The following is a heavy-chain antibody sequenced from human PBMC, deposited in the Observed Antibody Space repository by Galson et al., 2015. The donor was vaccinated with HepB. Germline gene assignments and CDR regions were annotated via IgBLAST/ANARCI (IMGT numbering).Heavy chain of an antibody. CDR2: IRSKPYGGST. D-gene: IGHD2-15*01. CDR3: TRELDCSAGRGPSSLRCDY. Sequence: SLRLSCATSGFTFGGFAMSWFRQAPGKGLEWVGVIRSKPYGGSTEYAASVKGRFTISRDDSRSMAFLHMNSLETEDTGVYYCTRELDCSAGRGPSSLRCDYWGQGALVTVSS. J-gene: IGHJ4*02. CDR1: GFTFGGFA. V-gene: IGHV3-49*03.